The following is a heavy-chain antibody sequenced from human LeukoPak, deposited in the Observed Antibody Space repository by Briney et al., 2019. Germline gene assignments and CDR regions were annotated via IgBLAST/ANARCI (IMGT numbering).Heavy chain of an antibody. J-gene: IGHJ4*02. Sequence: GGSLRLSCAASGFTFSSYSMNWGRQAPGKGLEWVSSISSSSSYIYYADSVKGRFTISRDNAKNSLYLQMNSLRAEDTAVYYCARSGDYDFWSGYYTEDYWGQGTLVTVSS. CDR3: ARSGDYDFWSGYYTEDY. CDR1: GFTFSSYS. V-gene: IGHV3-21*01. CDR2: ISSSSSYI. D-gene: IGHD3-3*01.